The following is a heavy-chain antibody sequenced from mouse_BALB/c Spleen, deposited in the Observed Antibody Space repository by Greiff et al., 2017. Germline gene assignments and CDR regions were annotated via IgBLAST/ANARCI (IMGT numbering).Heavy chain of an antibody. CDR1: GFTFSSYG. Sequence: VQVVESGGDLVKPGGSLKLSCAASGFTFSSYGMSWVRQTPDKRLEWVATISSGGSYTYYPDSVKGRFTISSDNAKNTLYLQMSSLKSEDTAMYYCARRNGNNWDDWGQGTTLTVSS. CDR3: ARRNGNNWDD. D-gene: IGHD2-1*01. J-gene: IGHJ2*01. V-gene: IGHV5-6*01. CDR2: ISSGGSYT.